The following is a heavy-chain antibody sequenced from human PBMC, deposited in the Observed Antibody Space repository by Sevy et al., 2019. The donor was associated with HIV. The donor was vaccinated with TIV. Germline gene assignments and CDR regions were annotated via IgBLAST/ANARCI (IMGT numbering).Heavy chain of an antibody. CDR3: AGDSSYVPYFVVRAY. Sequence: GGSLRLSCAASRFTFSTYAMHWVRQAPGKGLEWVAVISYDGSTEYYADSVKGRFTISRDNSKNTLYLQLKTLRVEDMAVYSRAGDSSYVPYFVVRAYWGQRTLVTVSS. D-gene: IGHD2-21*01. CDR2: ISYDGSTE. CDR1: RFTFSTYA. V-gene: IGHV3-30-3*01. J-gene: IGHJ4*02.